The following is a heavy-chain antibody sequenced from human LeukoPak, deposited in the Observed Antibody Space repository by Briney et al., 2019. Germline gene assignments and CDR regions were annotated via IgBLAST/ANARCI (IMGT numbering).Heavy chain of an antibody. CDR1: GFTFSSYG. CDR3: AKSGYNYDSNAYPFIDY. D-gene: IGHD3-22*01. CDR2: ISSGGGST. Sequence: GGSLRLSCAASGFTFSSYGMSWVRQAPGKALEWVSGISSGGGSTHYADSVKGRFTISRDNSKNTLYLEMSSLRAEDTAVYYCAKSGYNYDSNAYPFIDYWGQGTLVTVSS. V-gene: IGHV3-23*01. J-gene: IGHJ4*02.